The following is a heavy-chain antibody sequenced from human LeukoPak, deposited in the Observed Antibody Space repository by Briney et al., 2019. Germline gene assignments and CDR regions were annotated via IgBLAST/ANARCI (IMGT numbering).Heavy chain of an antibody. Sequence: PGGSLRLSCAASGFTVSSNYMSWVRQAPGKGLEWVSVIYSGGSTYYAAPVKGRFTISRDNSKKTLYLQMNSLRSEDTAVYYCARTKVGNWFDPWGQGTLVTVSS. CDR3: ARTKVGNWFDP. CDR1: GFTVSSNY. V-gene: IGHV3-53*05. D-gene: IGHD1-26*01. J-gene: IGHJ5*02. CDR2: IYSGGST.